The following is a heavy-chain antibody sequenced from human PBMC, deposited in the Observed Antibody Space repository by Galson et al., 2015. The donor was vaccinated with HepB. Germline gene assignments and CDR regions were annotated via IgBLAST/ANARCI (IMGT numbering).Heavy chain of an antibody. CDR3: ARGTVTTVGWFDP. V-gene: IGHV1-69*13. J-gene: IGHJ5*02. Sequence: SVKVSCKASGGTFSSYAISWVRQAPGQGLEWMGGIIPIFGTANYAQKFQGRVTITADESTSTAYMEMSSLRSEDTAVYYCARGTVTTVGWFDPWGQGTLVTVSS. CDR1: GGTFSSYA. D-gene: IGHD4-17*01. CDR2: IIPIFGTA.